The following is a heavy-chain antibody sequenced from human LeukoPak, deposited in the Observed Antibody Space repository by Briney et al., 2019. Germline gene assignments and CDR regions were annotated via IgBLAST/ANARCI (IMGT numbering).Heavy chain of an antibody. V-gene: IGHV5-10-1*01. D-gene: IGHD6-13*01. CDR1: GYSFTSYW. CDR3: SRHMMGSSWSFDY. J-gene: IGHJ4*02. Sequence: PGESLKISCKGSGYSFTSYWISWVRQMPGKGLEWMGRIDPSDSYTNYSPSFQGHVTISADKSISTAYLQWSSLKASDTAMYYCSRHMMGSSWSFDYWGQGTLVTVSS. CDR2: IDPSDSYT.